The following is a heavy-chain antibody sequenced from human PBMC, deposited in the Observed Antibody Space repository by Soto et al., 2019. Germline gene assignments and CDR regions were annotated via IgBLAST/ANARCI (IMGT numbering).Heavy chain of an antibody. CDR1: SGSISTGNW. V-gene: IGHV4-4*02. CDR2: IYRSGST. Sequence: QVQLQESGPGLVKPSGTLSLTCAVSSGSISTGNWWSWVRQPPGKGLEWIGEIYRSGSTNYNPSLKSRVTISVDKSKNQFSLKLSSVTAADTALYYCASSHYYGHKALEDWGQGTLVTVSS. D-gene: IGHD3-10*01. J-gene: IGHJ4*02. CDR3: ASSHYYGHKALED.